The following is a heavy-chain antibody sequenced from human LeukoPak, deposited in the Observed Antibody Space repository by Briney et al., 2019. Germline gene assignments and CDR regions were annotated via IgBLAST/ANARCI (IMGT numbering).Heavy chain of an antibody. D-gene: IGHD1-26*01. CDR3: ARVQWELQNNWFDP. Sequence: GASVKVSCKASGGTFSSYAISWVRQAPGQGLEWMGGIIPIFGTANYAQKFQGRVTITADESTSTAYMELSSLRSEDTAVYYCARVQWELQNNWFDPWGQGTLVTVSS. CDR2: IIPIFGTA. CDR1: GGTFSSYA. V-gene: IGHV1-69*13. J-gene: IGHJ5*02.